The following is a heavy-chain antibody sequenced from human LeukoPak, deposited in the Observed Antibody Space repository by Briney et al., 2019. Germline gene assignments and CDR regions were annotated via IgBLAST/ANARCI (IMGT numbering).Heavy chain of an antibody. V-gene: IGHV7-4-1*02. CDR3: ARDIAWGIHRYYFDY. Sequence: ASVKVSCKASGYTFTSYAMNWVRQAPGQGLEWMGWINTNTRNPTYAQGFTGRFVFSLDTSVSTAYLQISSLKAEDTAVYYCARDIAWGIHRYYFDYWGQGTLVTVSS. J-gene: IGHJ4*02. CDR1: GYTFTSYA. D-gene: IGHD3-16*01. CDR2: INTNTRNP.